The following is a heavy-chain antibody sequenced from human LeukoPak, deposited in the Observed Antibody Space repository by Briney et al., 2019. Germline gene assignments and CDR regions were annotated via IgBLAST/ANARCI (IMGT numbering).Heavy chain of an antibody. J-gene: IGHJ6*02. V-gene: IGHV3-30*18. Sequence: GSLRLSCAASGFTFSSYGMHWVRQAPGKGLEWVAVISYDGSNKYYADSVKGRFTISRDNSKNTLYLQMNSLRAEDTAVYYCAKSNRGNNYYYYYGMDVWGQGTTVTVSS. CDR1: GFTFSSYG. CDR2: ISYDGSNK. D-gene: IGHD2-8*01. CDR3: AKSNRGNNYYYYYGMDV.